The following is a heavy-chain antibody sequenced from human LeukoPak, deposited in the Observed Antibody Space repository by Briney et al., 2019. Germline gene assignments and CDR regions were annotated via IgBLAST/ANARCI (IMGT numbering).Heavy chain of an antibody. D-gene: IGHD1-1*01. CDR1: GFTFKSSS. CDR2: IGHFTGDI. V-gene: IGHV3-21*01. Sequence: GGSLRLSCVTSGFTFKSSSMSWVRQAPGKGLEWVAFIGHFTGDIFYADSVKGRFNISRDDAKDSVYRQMNSLRVDDTAVYFCARDPYTGSMFDYWGHGTLVTVSS. CDR3: ARDPYTGSMFDY. J-gene: IGHJ4*01.